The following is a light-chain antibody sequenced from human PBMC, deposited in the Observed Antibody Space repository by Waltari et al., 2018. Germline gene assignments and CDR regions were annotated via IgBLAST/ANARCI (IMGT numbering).Light chain of an antibody. Sequence: DIVMTQSPASLAVSLGERAPIHRKSSQSVLFSSNNENYLAWYQQKPGQPPKLLIYWASTRESGVPDRFSGSGSGTDFTLTISSLQAEDVAVYYCQQYYSIPRSFGQGTKLEIK. CDR3: QQYYSIPRS. V-gene: IGKV4-1*01. CDR1: QSVLFSSNNENY. CDR2: WAS. J-gene: IGKJ2*03.